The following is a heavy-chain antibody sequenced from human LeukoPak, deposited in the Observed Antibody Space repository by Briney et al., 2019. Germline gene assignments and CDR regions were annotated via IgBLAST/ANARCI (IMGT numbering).Heavy chain of an antibody. J-gene: IGHJ4*02. Sequence: PGGSLRLSCAASGFTFGSYSMNWVRQAPGKGLEWVSYITSSSSIIYYGDSVKGRFTVSRDNAKNSLYLQMNSLRAEDTAVYYCARVGLWHYPVDSWGQGTLVTVSS. D-gene: IGHD1-7*01. V-gene: IGHV3-48*01. CDR3: ARVGLWHYPVDS. CDR1: GFTFGSYS. CDR2: ITSSSSII.